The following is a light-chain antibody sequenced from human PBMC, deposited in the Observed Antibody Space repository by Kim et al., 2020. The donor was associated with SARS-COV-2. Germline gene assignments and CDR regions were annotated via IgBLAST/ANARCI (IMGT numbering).Light chain of an antibody. CDR1: QSVNSRF. J-gene: IGKJ1*01. V-gene: IGKV3-20*01. Sequence: EIVLTQSPGTLSLSPGERATLSCGASQSVNSRFLGWYQQKPGQAPRLLIYGASNRATGIPDRFSGSGSGTDFTLTISRLEPEDFAVYYCQHYGYSLWTFGQGTKVEIK. CDR3: QHYGYSLWT. CDR2: GAS.